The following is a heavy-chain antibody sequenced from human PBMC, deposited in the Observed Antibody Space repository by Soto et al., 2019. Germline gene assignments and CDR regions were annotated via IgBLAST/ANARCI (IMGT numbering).Heavy chain of an antibody. D-gene: IGHD3-16*01. CDR2: INHSGST. V-gene: IGHV4-34*01. Sequence: QVQLQQWGAGLLKPSETLSLTCAVYGGSFSGYYWSWIRQPPGKGLEWIGEINHSGSTRYNPSLKSPVTISEDTSNNHFSLKLSSVTAAETAVYYCASGHLGGSDAFDISGQETMVTVSS. J-gene: IGHJ3*02. CDR3: ASGHLGGSDAFDI. CDR1: GGSFSGYY.